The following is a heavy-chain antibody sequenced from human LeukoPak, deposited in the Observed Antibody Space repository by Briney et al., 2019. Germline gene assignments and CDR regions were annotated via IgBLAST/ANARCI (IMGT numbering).Heavy chain of an antibody. CDR2: IKQDGSEK. CDR3: AAGPPRYCSTTTRQADY. V-gene: IGHV3-7*03. Sequence: PGGSLRLSCGASGFTFSTYWMSWVRQAPGKGLEWVANIKQDGSEKYYVDSVRGRFTISRDNAKNSLYLQMNSLRAEDTAVYYCAAGPPRYCSTTTRQADYWGQGTLVTVSS. CDR1: GFTFSTYW. D-gene: IGHD2-2*01. J-gene: IGHJ4*02.